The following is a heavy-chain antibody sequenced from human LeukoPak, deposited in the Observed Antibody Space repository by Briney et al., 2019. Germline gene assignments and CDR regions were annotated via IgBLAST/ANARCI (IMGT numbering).Heavy chain of an antibody. CDR3: ARRVASANDAFDI. CDR2: TSSGSTYI. J-gene: IGHJ3*02. V-gene: IGHV3-21*01. CDR1: GFTFSSYS. Sequence: GGSLRLSCAASGFTFSSYSMNWVRQAPGKGLEWVSSTSSGSTYIYYGDSLKGRFTISRDNAKNSLYLQMNSLRAEDTAVYYCARRVASANDAFDIWGQGTMVTVSS. D-gene: IGHD6-13*01.